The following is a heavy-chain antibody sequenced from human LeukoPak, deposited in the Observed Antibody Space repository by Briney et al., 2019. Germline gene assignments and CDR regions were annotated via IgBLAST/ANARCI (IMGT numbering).Heavy chain of an antibody. Sequence: GSLRLSCAASGFTFSDYYMSWIRQAPGKGLEWVSYISSSGSTIYYADSVKGRFTISRDNAKNSLYLQMNSLRAEDTAVYYCVRDVLGYCSGGSCYSGYFDYWGQGTLVTVSS. D-gene: IGHD2-15*01. CDR2: ISSSGSTI. J-gene: IGHJ4*02. V-gene: IGHV3-11*01. CDR1: GFTFSDYY. CDR3: VRDVLGYCSGGSCYSGYFDY.